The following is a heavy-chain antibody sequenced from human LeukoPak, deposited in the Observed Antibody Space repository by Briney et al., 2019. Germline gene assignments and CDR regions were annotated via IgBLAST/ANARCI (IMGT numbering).Heavy chain of an antibody. Sequence: GASVKVSCKASGYTFNVYYIHWLRQAPGQGLEWMGWVIPSSGGTNYAQNFQDRVTMTRDTSISTAYMELSSLTYDDTAVYYCARGVLLQGRGAFDIWGQGAMATVSS. D-gene: IGHD2-15*01. V-gene: IGHV1-2*02. CDR1: GYTFNVYY. CDR2: VIPSSGGT. J-gene: IGHJ3*02. CDR3: ARGVLLQGRGAFDI.